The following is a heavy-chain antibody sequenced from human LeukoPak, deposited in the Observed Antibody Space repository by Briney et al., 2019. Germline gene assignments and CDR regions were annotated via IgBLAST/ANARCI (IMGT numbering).Heavy chain of an antibody. J-gene: IGHJ4*02. V-gene: IGHV1-2*02. CDR2: INPNSGGT. Sequence: GASVKVSCKASGYTFTGYYMHWVRQAPGQGLEWMGWINPNSGGTNYAQKFQGRVTMTRDTSISTAYMELSRLRSDDTAVYYCARDPLQWVVQYYFDYWGQGTLVTVSS. CDR3: ARDPLQWVVQYYFDY. CDR1: GYTFTGYY. D-gene: IGHD6-19*01.